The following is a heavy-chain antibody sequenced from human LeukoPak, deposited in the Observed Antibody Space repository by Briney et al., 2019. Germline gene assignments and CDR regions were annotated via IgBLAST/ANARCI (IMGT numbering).Heavy chain of an antibody. Sequence: GGSLRLSCAASGFTFSNYGIHWVRQAPGKGLEWVTFMQYDGSDKFYADSVKGRFTISRDNSKNTLYLQMNSLRAEDTAVYYCARDKDYYDSSGDFDYWGQGTLVTVSS. CDR3: ARDKDYYDSSGDFDY. D-gene: IGHD3-22*01. V-gene: IGHV3-30*02. J-gene: IGHJ4*02. CDR1: GFTFSNYG. CDR2: MQYDGSDK.